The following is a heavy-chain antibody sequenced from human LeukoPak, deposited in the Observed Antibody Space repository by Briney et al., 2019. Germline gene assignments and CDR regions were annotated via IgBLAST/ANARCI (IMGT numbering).Heavy chain of an antibody. V-gene: IGHV1-69*05. J-gene: IGHJ6*04. CDR2: IIPIFGTA. Sequence: GASVKVSCKASGGTFSSYAISWVRQAPGQGLEWMGGIIPIFGTANYAQKFQGRVTITTDESTSTAYMELSSLRSEDTAVYYCARDRYPHGYPHPSDSDVWGKGTTVTVSS. D-gene: IGHD2-21*01. CDR1: GGTFSSYA. CDR3: ARDRYPHGYPHPSDSDV.